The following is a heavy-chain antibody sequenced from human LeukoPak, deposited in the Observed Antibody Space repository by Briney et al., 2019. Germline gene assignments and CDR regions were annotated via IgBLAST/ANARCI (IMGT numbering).Heavy chain of an antibody. J-gene: IGHJ3*02. CDR3: ARDRYSGSYADAFDI. Sequence: GSLRLSCAASGFTFSSYAMHWVRQAPGKGLEYVSAISSNGGSTYYANSVKGRFTISRDNSKNTLYLQMGSLRAEDMAVYYCARDRYSGSYADAFDIWGQGTMVTVSS. D-gene: IGHD1-26*01. CDR2: ISSNGGST. CDR1: GFTFSSYA. V-gene: IGHV3-64*01.